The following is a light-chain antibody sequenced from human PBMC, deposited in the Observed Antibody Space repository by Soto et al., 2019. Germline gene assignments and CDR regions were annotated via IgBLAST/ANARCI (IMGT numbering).Light chain of an antibody. CDR2: AAS. CDR3: QQYYSYPSIT. Sequence: AIRMAQSPSSLSASTGGRVTITCRASQGISSYLAWYQQKPGKAPKLLIYAASTLQSGVPSRFSGSGSGTDFTLTISCLQSEDFATYYCQQYYSYPSITFGQGTLLEIK. J-gene: IGKJ5*01. V-gene: IGKV1-8*01. CDR1: QGISSY.